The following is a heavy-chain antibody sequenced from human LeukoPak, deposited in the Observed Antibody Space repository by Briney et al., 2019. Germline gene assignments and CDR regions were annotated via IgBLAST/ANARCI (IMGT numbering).Heavy chain of an antibody. Sequence: ASVKVSCKVSGYTLTELSMHWVRQAPGKGLEWMGGFDPEDGETIYAQKFQGRVTMTEDTSTDTAYMELSSLRSEDTAVYYCATGGYYDSSGYPYNWFDPWGQGTLVPVSS. CDR1: GYTLTELS. CDR3: ATGGYYDSSGYPYNWFDP. V-gene: IGHV1-24*01. J-gene: IGHJ5*02. D-gene: IGHD3-22*01. CDR2: FDPEDGET.